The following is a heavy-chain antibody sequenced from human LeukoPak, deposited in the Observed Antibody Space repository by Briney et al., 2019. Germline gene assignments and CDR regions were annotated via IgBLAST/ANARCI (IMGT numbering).Heavy chain of an antibody. Sequence: GGSLGLSCAASGFTFSNYWMHWVRQAPGKGLVWVSRINSDGSSTSYADSVKGRFTISRDNAKNTLYLQMNSLRAGDTAVYYCARPGYSSGWYSGWFDPWGQGTLVTVSS. V-gene: IGHV3-74*01. D-gene: IGHD6-19*01. J-gene: IGHJ5*02. CDR2: INSDGSST. CDR1: GFTFSNYW. CDR3: ARPGYSSGWYSGWFDP.